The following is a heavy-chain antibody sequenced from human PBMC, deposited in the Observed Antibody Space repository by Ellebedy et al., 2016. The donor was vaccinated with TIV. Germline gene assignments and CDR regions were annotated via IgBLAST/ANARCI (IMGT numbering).Heavy chain of an antibody. J-gene: IGHJ4*02. Sequence: AASVKVSCKASGYTFTSYAMHWVRQAPGQRLEWMGWINAGNGNTKYSQKFQGRVNITRDTSASTAYMELSSLRSEDKAVYYGARSAAGTVDYWGQGTQVTVSS. V-gene: IGHV1-3*01. CDR1: GYTFTSYA. CDR2: INAGNGNT. CDR3: ARSAAGTVDY. D-gene: IGHD6-13*01.